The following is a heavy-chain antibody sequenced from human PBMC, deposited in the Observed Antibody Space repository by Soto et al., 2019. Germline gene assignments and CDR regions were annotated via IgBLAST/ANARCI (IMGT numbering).Heavy chain of an antibody. CDR2: IESDGSRT. CDR3: ARDTNGLSY. Sequence: GSLRLSDERRVVKFSSHRMQWVRQVPGKGLVWVSCIESDGSRTSYADSVKGRFTISRDNAKNTVYLQMNSLRVDDTAVYYCARDTNGLSYWGQGTLVTVSS. V-gene: IGHV3-74*01. CDR1: VVKFSSHR. D-gene: IGHD2-8*01. J-gene: IGHJ4*02.